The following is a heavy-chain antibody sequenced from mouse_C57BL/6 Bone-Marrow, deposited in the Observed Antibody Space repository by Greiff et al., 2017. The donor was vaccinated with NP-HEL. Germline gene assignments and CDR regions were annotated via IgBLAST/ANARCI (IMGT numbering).Heavy chain of an antibody. Sequence: QVQLQQSGAELARPGASVKLSCKASGYTFTSYGISWVKQRTGQGLEWIGEIYPRSGNTYYNEKFKGKATLTADKSSSTAYMELRSLTSEDSAVYFCARLSYDVFAYWGQGTLVTVSA. CDR1: GYTFTSYG. CDR3: ARLSYDVFAY. V-gene: IGHV1-81*01. J-gene: IGHJ3*01. D-gene: IGHD2-12*01. CDR2: IYPRSGNT.